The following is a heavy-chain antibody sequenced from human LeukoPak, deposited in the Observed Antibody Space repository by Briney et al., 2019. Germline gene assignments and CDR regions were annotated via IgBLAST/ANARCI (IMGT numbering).Heavy chain of an antibody. CDR2: IIPIFGTA. CDR1: GGTFSSYV. D-gene: IGHD6-13*01. Sequence: SVKVSCKASGGTFSSYVISWVRQAPGHGLEWMGGIIPIFGTANYAQKFQGRVTITADESTSTAYMELSSLRSEDTAVYYCARDERIAASSNFDYWGQGTLVTVSS. V-gene: IGHV1-69*13. CDR3: ARDERIAASSNFDY. J-gene: IGHJ4*02.